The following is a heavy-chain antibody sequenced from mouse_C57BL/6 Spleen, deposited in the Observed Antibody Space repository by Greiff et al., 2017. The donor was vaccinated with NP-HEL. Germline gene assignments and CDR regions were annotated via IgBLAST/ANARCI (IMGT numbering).Heavy chain of an antibody. V-gene: IGHV1-15*01. J-gene: IGHJ3*01. Sequence: VQLQQSGAELVRPGASVTLSCKASGYTFTDYEMHWVKQTPVHGLEWIGAIDPETGGTAYNQKFKGKAILTADKSSSTAYMELRSLTSEDSAVYYCTREEWGSAWFAYWGQGTLVTVSA. CDR1: GYTFTDYE. CDR3: TREEWGSAWFAY. CDR2: IDPETGGT. D-gene: IGHD1-3*01.